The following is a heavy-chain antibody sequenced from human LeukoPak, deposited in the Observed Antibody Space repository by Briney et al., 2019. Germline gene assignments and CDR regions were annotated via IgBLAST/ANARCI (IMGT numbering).Heavy chain of an antibody. CDR3: ARSYSAVAGTLDC. Sequence: EASVKVSCKASGYTFTTYYMHWVRQAPGQGLEWMGIINPSAASTSYAQKFQGRGTMTSDTSTSTVYMELSSLRSEDTAVYYCARSYSAVAGTLDCWGQGTLVTVSS. V-gene: IGHV1-46*01. D-gene: IGHD6-19*01. CDR2: INPSAAST. CDR1: GYTFTTYY. J-gene: IGHJ4*02.